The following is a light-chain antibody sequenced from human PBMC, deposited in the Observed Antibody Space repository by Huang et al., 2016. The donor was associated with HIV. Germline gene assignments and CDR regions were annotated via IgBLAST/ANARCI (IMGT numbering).Light chain of an antibody. Sequence: EIVMTQSPATVSVSPGERATLSCRAGQRFNSNLAWYQKKRGQAPRLLIYGATSRATGIPFRFSGSGSGTEFTLTISSLQSEDFAVYYCQQYNNWPRTFGQGTKVDIK. CDR1: QRFNSN. J-gene: IGKJ1*01. CDR2: GAT. V-gene: IGKV3-15*01. CDR3: QQYNNWPRT.